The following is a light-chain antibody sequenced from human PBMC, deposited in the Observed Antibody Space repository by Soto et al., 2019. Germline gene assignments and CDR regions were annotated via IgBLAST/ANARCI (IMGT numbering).Light chain of an antibody. CDR1: QCINMS. V-gene: IGKV3-11*01. J-gene: IGKJ4*01. Sequence: EIVLTQSPSTPSLSPGERATLACNASQCINMSVAWYQHRSGQGPRLLIYEASKRATGLPARFSGSSSGTDFTLTISSLETADCGIYYCPQRHTWSTSFGRGAQVEI. CDR2: EAS. CDR3: PQRHTWSTS.